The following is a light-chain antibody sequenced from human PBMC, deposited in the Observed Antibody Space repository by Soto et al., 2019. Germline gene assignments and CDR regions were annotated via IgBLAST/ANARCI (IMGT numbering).Light chain of an antibody. V-gene: IGKV3-20*01. J-gene: IGKJ4*01. CDR1: PSVSSSY. CDR3: QQYGSSPALT. Sequence: EIVLTQSPGTLPLSPGERATLSCRASPSVSSSYFAWYQQTPGQAPRLLIYGASSRATGLLDRFSGSGSGTDFSLTISRLEPEDFAVYYCQQYGSSPALTFGGGTKVEIK. CDR2: GAS.